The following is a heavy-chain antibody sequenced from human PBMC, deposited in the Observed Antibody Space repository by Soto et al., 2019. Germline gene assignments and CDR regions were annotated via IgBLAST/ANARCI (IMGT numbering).Heavy chain of an antibody. CDR3: ARVGYSSSSYFDY. CDR1: GGSVSSGSYY. D-gene: IGHD6-6*01. J-gene: IGHJ4*02. V-gene: IGHV4-61*01. Sequence: SETLSLTCTVSGGSVSSGSYYWSWIRQPPGKGLEWIGYIYYSGSTNYNPSLKSRVTISVDTSKNQFSLKLSSVTAADTAVYYCARVGYSSSSYFDYWGQGPLVTVSS. CDR2: IYYSGST.